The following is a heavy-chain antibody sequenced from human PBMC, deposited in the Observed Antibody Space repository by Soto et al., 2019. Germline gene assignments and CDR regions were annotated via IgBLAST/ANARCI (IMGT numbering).Heavy chain of an antibody. V-gene: IGHV1-69*01. CDR3: ARVLYYGSGSYSPSGMDV. Sequence: QVQLVQSGAEVKKPGSSVKVSCKTSGVSFNNNGIGWVRQAPGHGLEWMGGVSPPFRTSNSTREFQGSISSTADGSPGTVKMELSSLTSDDTAQYYCARVLYYGSGSYSPSGMDVWGQGNTVTASS. D-gene: IGHD3-10*01. J-gene: IGHJ6*02. CDR2: VSPPFRTS. CDR1: GVSFNNNG.